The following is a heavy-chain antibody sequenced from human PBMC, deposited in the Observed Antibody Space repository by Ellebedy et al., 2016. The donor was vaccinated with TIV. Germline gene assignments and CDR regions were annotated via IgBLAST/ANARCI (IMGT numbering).Heavy chain of an antibody. CDR3: AKDGSENPEREFDY. J-gene: IGHJ4*02. CDR1: GFRFDDYA. Sequence: SLKISCVASGFRFDDYAMHWVRHTPGKGLEWVSGISWNGGSIGYADSVKGRFTISRDNGKNSLYLQMNSLRSEDTAFYYCAKDGSENPEREFDYWGQGTLVTVSS. D-gene: IGHD3-10*01. CDR2: ISWNGGSI. V-gene: IGHV3-9*01.